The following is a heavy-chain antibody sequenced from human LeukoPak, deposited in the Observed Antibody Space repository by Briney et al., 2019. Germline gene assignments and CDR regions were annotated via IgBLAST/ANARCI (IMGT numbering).Heavy chain of an antibody. CDR1: GGSISSSNW. Sequence: SETLSLTCAVSGGSISSSNWWSWVRPPPGKGLEWIGEIYHSGSTNYNPSLKSRVTISVDTSKNQFSLKLSSVTAADTAVYYCARDKYDILTGYHRGVWFDPWGQGSLVSVSS. J-gene: IGHJ5*02. D-gene: IGHD3-9*01. CDR2: IYHSGST. CDR3: ARDKYDILTGYHRGVWFDP. V-gene: IGHV4-4*02.